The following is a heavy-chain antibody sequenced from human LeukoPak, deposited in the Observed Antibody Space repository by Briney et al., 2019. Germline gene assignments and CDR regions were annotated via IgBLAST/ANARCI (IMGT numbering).Heavy chain of an antibody. J-gene: IGHJ5*02. CDR2: ISWNSGSI. D-gene: IGHD3-10*01. Sequence: GRSLRLSCAASGFTFDDYAMHWVRQAPGKGLEWVSGISWNSGSIGYADSVKGRFTISRDNAENSLYLQMNSLRAEDMALYYCAKATMVRGVIIGGWFDPWGQGTLVTVSS. CDR1: GFTFDDYA. V-gene: IGHV3-9*03. CDR3: AKATMVRGVIIGGWFDP.